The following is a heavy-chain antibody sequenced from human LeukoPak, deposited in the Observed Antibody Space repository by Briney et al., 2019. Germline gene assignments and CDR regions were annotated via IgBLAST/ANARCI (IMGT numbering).Heavy chain of an antibody. CDR1: GYSISSGYY. V-gene: IGHV4-38-2*02. CDR2: IYHIGTT. D-gene: IGHD5-12*01. J-gene: IGHJ5*02. Sequence: SETLSLTCAVSGYSISSGYYWVWIRQPPGKGLGWIGTIYHIGTTYYNPSLKSRVTMSVDTSKNQFSLKLSSVTAADSAVYFCAREGASGGYDWGWFDPWGQGTLVTVSS. CDR3: AREGASGGYDWGWFDP.